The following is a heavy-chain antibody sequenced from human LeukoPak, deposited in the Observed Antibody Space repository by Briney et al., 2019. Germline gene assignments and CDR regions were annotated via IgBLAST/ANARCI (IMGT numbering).Heavy chain of an antibody. V-gene: IGHV1-2*02. D-gene: IGHD6-19*01. Sequence: ASVKVSCKASGYTFTSYGISWVRQAPGQGLEWMGWINPNSGGTNYAQKFQGRVTMTRDTSISTAYMELSRLRSDDTAVYYCARVGPVAGNFYYYYYYYMDVWGKGTTVTVSS. CDR1: GYTFTSYG. J-gene: IGHJ6*03. CDR2: INPNSGGT. CDR3: ARVGPVAGNFYYYYYYYMDV.